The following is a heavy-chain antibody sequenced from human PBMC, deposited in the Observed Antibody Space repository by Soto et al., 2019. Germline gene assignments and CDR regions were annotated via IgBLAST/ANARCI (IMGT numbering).Heavy chain of an antibody. Sequence: QVQLVESGGGVVQPGRSLRLSCAASGFTFSSYGMHWVRQAPGKGLEWVAVIWYDGSNKYYADSVKGRFTISRDNSKNTLYLQMNSLRAEDTAVYYCARESSDIQLWLPDYWGQGTLVTVSS. CDR1: GFTFSSYG. CDR3: ARESSDIQLWLPDY. J-gene: IGHJ4*02. D-gene: IGHD5-18*01. CDR2: IWYDGSNK. V-gene: IGHV3-33*01.